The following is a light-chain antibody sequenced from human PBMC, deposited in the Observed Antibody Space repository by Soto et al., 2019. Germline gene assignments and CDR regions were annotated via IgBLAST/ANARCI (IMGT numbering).Light chain of an antibody. V-gene: IGLV1-44*01. J-gene: IGLJ3*02. CDR1: SSNIGSNT. CDR3: ATWDDSLNGWV. Sequence: QAVVTQPPSASGTPGQRVTISCSGSSSNIGSNTVNWYQQLPGTAPKLLICGNDQRPSGVPDRFSGSKSGTSASLAISGLQSEDEADYYCATWDDSLNGWVFGGGTKVTVL. CDR2: GND.